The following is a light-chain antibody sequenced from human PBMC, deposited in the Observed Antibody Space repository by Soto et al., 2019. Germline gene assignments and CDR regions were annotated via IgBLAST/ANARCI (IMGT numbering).Light chain of an antibody. CDR2: DAS. Sequence: EIVLTQSPGTLSLSPGERATLSCRASQSVSSNYLAWYQQKPGQPPRLLISDASSRATGIPDRFSGSGSGTDFTRTISGLEPEDFAVYYCQRYGRSPPSWTFGQGTKVEIK. J-gene: IGKJ1*01. CDR3: QRYGRSPPSWT. CDR1: QSVSSNY. V-gene: IGKV3-20*01.